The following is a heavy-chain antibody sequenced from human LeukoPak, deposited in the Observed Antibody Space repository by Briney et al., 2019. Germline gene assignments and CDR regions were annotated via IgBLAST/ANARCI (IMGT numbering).Heavy chain of an antibody. V-gene: IGHV1-46*01. CDR3: ARDASSGWKWNYYYMDV. D-gene: IGHD6-19*01. CDR1: GYTFTSYY. CDR2: INPSDGST. Sequence: ASVKVSCKASGYTFTSYYMYWVRQAPGQGLEWMGIINPSDGSTSYAQKLQGRVTMTRDTSTSTVYMELSSLRSEDTAVYYCARDASSGWKWNYYYMDVWGKGTTVTVSS. J-gene: IGHJ6*03.